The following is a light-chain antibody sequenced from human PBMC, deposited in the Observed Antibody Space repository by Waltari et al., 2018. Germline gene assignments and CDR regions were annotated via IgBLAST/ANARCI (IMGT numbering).Light chain of an antibody. CDR3: QQYNNWPPT. V-gene: IGKV3-15*01. CDR1: QSVSGD. CDR2: GAS. Sequence: EVVMTQSPVTLSVSPGERATLSCRASQSVSGDLAWYQQKPGQARRLLIYGASTRATGIPVRFSGSGSGTEFTLTISSLQSEDLAIYYCQQYNNWPPTFGGGTKVEIK. J-gene: IGKJ4*01.